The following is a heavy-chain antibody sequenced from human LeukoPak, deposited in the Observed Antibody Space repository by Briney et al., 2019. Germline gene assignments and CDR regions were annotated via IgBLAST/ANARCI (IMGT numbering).Heavy chain of an antibody. V-gene: IGHV4-39*07. CDR2: INHSGST. Sequence: SETLSLTCTVSGGSISSSSYYWSWIRQPPGKGLEWIGEINHSGSTNYNPSLKSRVTISVDTSKNQFSLKLSSVTAADTAVYYCARGHQGAYDFWSGYVGVWFDPWGQGTLVTVSS. J-gene: IGHJ5*02. CDR1: GGSISSSSYY. CDR3: ARGHQGAYDFWSGYVGVWFDP. D-gene: IGHD3-3*01.